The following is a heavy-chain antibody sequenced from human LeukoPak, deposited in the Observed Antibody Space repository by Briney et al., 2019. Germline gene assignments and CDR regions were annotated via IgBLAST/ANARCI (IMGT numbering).Heavy chain of an antibody. CDR1: GGSISGTYY. V-gene: IGHV4-59*08. D-gene: IGHD3-16*01. J-gene: IGHJ3*01. CDR2: IYYTGTT. CDR3: GKRGVNNKRVFEA. Sequence: SETLSLTCTVSGGSISGTYYWSWIRQPPGKGLEWIGYIYYTGTTDSNPSLKSRVTISLDTSKNQFSLNLSSDTAADPAVYYCGKRGVNNKRVFEAWGKGT.